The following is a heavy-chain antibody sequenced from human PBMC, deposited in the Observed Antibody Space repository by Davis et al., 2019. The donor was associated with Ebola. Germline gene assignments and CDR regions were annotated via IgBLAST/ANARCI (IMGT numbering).Heavy chain of an antibody. CDR3: ARDIAVAGTIGFDY. V-gene: IGHV3-21*01. Sequence: PGGSLRLSCAASGFTFSSYSMSWVRQAPGKGLEWVSCISTSSTYIYYADSVKGRFTISRDNAKNTLYLQMNSLRPEDTAVYYCARDIAVAGTIGFDYWGQGTLVTVSS. D-gene: IGHD6-19*01. J-gene: IGHJ4*02. CDR1: GFTFSSYS. CDR2: ISTSSTYI.